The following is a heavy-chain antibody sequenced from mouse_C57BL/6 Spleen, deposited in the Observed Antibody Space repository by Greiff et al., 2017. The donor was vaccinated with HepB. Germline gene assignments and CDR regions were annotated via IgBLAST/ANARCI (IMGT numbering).Heavy chain of an antibody. D-gene: IGHD2-1*01. CDR1: GYTFTGYW. CDR2: ILPGSGST. J-gene: IGHJ4*01. V-gene: IGHV1-9*01. CDR3: ARSIYYGKAMDY. Sequence: QVQLKESGAELMKPGASVKLSCKATGYTFTGYWIEWVKQRPGHGLEWIGEILPGSGSTNDNEKFKGKATFTADTSSNTAYMQLISLTTEDSAIYYCARSIYYGKAMDYWGQGTSVTVSS.